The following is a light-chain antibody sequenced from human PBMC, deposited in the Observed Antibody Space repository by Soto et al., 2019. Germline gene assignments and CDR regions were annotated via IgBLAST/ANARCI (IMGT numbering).Light chain of an antibody. CDR2: GAS. V-gene: IGKV3-15*01. CDR3: QQYNNWPPST. J-gene: IGKJ2*01. CDR1: QSVGSR. Sequence: EIVMTQSPATLSVSPGERVTLSCRASQSVGSRVAWYQQKTGQAPRLLIYGASTRATGIPARFSGSGSGTEFTLTISSLQSEDFAVYFCQQYNNWPPSTFGQGTMLKIE.